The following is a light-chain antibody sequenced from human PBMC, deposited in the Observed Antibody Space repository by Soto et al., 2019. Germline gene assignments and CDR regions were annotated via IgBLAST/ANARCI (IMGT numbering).Light chain of an antibody. CDR1: QSISRNS. Sequence: EIVLTQSPGTLSLYPGERATLSCRASQSISRNSLAWYQQQPGQAPRLLIYGASSRATDIPDRFSGSGSGTDFTLIVSRLEPEDFAVYFCQQYGTSPPTFGPGTKVDIK. CDR2: GAS. J-gene: IGKJ3*01. CDR3: QQYGTSPPT. V-gene: IGKV3-20*01.